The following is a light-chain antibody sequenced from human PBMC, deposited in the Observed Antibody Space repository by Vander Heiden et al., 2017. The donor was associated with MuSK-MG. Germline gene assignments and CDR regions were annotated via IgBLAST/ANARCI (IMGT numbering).Light chain of an antibody. Sequence: IVLTQSPATLSLSPAERATPSCRASQSVRSSYLAWYQQKPGQAPRLLIYGASSSATGIPDRFSGSESGTDFTLTISRLEPEDFAVYYCQQYGSSAYTFGPGTKLEIK. CDR1: QSVRSSY. CDR3: QQYGSSAYT. V-gene: IGKV3-20*01. CDR2: GAS. J-gene: IGKJ2*01.